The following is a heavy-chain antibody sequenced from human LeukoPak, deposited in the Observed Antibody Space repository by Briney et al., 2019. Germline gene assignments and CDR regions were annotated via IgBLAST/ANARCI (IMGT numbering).Heavy chain of an antibody. CDR3: ARAHNWKYGSFDF. D-gene: IGHD1-7*01. CDR2: ISYDGSNK. Sequence: GGSLRLSCAASGFTFSRSGMHWVRQAPGKGLEWVAVISYDGSNKYYADSVKGRFTISRDNAKNSLYLQMNSLRAEDTAVYYCARAHNWKYGSFDFWGQGTLVTVSS. CDR1: GFTFSRSG. V-gene: IGHV3-30*03. J-gene: IGHJ4*02.